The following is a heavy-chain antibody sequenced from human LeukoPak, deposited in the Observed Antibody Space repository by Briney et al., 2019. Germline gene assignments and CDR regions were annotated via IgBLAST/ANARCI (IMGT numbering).Heavy chain of an antibody. CDR1: GGTFSSYA. CDR2: IIPIFGTA. J-gene: IGHJ4*02. CDR3: ARVGYCSSTSCYYFGY. Sequence: ASVKVSCKASGGTFSSYAISWVRQAPGQGLEWMGGIIPIFGTANYAQKFQGRVTITADESTSTAYMELSSLRSEDTAVYYCARVGYCSSTSCYYFGYWGQGTLVTVSS. V-gene: IGHV1-69*13. D-gene: IGHD2-2*01.